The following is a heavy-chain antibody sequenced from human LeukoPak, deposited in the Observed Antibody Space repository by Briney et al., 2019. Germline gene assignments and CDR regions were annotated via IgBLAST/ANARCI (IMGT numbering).Heavy chain of an antibody. CDR2: IIPILGIA. D-gene: IGHD2-15*01. J-gene: IGHJ4*02. CDR3: ARDPRGSGSDY. Sequence: FKAXXYPXXXYYMHWVRQAPGQGVEWMGRIIPILGIANYSKKFQGRVTITAEKSTRKSYMELSSLRSEDTAVYYCARDPRGSGSDYWGQGTLVTVSS. V-gene: IGHV1-69*04. CDR1: XYPXXXYY.